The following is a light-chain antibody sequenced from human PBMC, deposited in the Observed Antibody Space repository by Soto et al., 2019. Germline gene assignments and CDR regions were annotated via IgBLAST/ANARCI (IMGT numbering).Light chain of an antibody. J-gene: IGLJ1*01. V-gene: IGLV2-14*01. Sequence: QSALTQPASVSGSPGQSIAISCTGTSSDVGIYNYVSWYQQHPGKVPKLIIYEVTNRPSGVSNRFSGSKSGNTASLIISGLQAEDEADYYCISYTTSSTRVFGTGIKLTVL. CDR3: ISYTTSSTRV. CDR2: EVT. CDR1: SSDVGIYNY.